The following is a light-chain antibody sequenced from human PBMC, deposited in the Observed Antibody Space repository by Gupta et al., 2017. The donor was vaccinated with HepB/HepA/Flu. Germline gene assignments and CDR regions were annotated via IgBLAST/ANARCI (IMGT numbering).Light chain of an antibody. CDR3: QQDGTSPLT. Sequence: EIVLTQSPGTLSLSPGEGATLSCRASQTVSRNSLAWYQQRPGQAPRLLIYGASGRATGIPDRFSGSASVSDFTLTITILEPEDFAVYYCQQDGTSPLTFGGGTKLELK. CDR2: GAS. V-gene: IGKV3-20*01. J-gene: IGKJ4*01. CDR1: QTVSRNS.